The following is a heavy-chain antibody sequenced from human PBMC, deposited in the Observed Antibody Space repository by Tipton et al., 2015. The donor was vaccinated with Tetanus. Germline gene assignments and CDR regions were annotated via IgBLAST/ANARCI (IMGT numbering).Heavy chain of an antibody. D-gene: IGHD4-23*01. J-gene: IGHJ6*02. CDR1: GGPFSSFA. CDR3: ARHSVGSEIGYYDDMDV. CDR2: IIPLFGPA. V-gene: IGHV1-69*06. Sequence: QLVQSGAEVKMPGSSVKVSCRSSGGPFSSFALSWVRQAPGQGLEWMGGIIPLFGPANYAQKFQTRVTITADKSTSTAYMELRSLRLDDTAVYFCARHSVGSEIGYYDDMDVWGQGTMVTVSS.